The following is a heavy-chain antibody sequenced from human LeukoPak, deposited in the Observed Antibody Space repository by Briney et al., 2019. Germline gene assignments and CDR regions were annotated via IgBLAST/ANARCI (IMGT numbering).Heavy chain of an antibody. D-gene: IGHD3-16*01. J-gene: IGHJ6*02. V-gene: IGHV3-23*01. Sequence: PGGSLRLSCAASGFTFSSYAMNWARQAPGKGLEWVSVISGSGGSTYYADSVKGRFTISRDNSKNTLYLQMSSLRAEDTAVYYCAKARQGDYYYYDMDVWGQGTTVTVSS. CDR2: ISGSGGST. CDR3: AKARQGDYYYYDMDV. CDR1: GFTFSSYA.